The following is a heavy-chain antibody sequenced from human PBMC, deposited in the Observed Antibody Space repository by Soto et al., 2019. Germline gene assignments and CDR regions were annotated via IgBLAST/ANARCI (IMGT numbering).Heavy chain of an antibody. J-gene: IGHJ4*02. CDR3: SRRYCSWVSCYSYFDS. CDR1: GDSVSRGDYY. D-gene: IGHD2-15*01. CDR2: SSYIGTT. Sequence: TLALTCTVSGDSVSRGDYYRGWIRQPPGTGVGWIGYSSYIGTTYYNRTLQSRVMISVDKYKRQFSLGLSAVAAADTTVYYCSRRYCSWVSCYSYFDSWGQGGLVTVSS. V-gene: IGHV4-30-4*01.